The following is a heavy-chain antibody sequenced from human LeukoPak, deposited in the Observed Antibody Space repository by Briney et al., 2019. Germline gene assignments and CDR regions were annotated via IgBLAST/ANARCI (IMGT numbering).Heavy chain of an antibody. CDR2: IDTDVSAT. Sequence: PGGSLRLSCAASGFSISGYWMHWVRQAPGKGLVWVSRIDTDVSATDYADSVKGRFTISRDNAKNTLYLQMNSLRAEDTAVYYCTRGLQGIDYWGQGTLVTVSS. V-gene: IGHV3-74*01. D-gene: IGHD4-11*01. J-gene: IGHJ4*02. CDR3: TRGLQGIDY. CDR1: GFSISGYW.